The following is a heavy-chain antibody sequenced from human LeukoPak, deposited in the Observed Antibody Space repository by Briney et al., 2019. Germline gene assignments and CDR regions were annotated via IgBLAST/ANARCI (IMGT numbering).Heavy chain of an antibody. V-gene: IGHV1-69*04. CDR2: IIPIFGIA. D-gene: IGHD6-19*01. J-gene: IGHJ4*02. CDR1: GGTFSSYA. Sequence: ASVKVSCKASGGTFSSYAISWVRQAPGQGLEWMGRIIPIFGIANYAQKFRGRVTITADKSTSTAYMELSSLRSEDTAVYYCARDEMEQWLVLVDYWGQGTLVTVSS. CDR3: ARDEMEQWLVLVDY.